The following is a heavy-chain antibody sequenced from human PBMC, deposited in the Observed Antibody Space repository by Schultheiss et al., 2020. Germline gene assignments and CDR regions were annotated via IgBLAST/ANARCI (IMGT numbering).Heavy chain of an antibody. V-gene: IGHV3-21*01. Sequence: GGSLRLSCAASGFTFSSYAMSWVRQAPGKRLEWVSSISSSSSYIYYADSVKGRFAISRDNSNNALYLQVNSLRVEDTAVYYCARGPNYMDVWGKGTTVTVSS. J-gene: IGHJ6*03. CDR2: ISSSSSYI. CDR3: ARGPNYMDV. CDR1: GFTFSSYA.